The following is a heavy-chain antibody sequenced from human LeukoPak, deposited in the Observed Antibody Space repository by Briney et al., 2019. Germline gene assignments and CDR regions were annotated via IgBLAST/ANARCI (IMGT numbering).Heavy chain of an antibody. CDR3: ARDLRVDTPMGDFDY. CDR2: ISSSRSYT. CDR1: GFTFSTSW. D-gene: IGHD5-18*01. V-gene: IGHV3-11*05. J-gene: IGHJ4*02. Sequence: GGSLRLSCAASGFTFSTSWMSWIRQAPGKGLEWVSYISSSRSYTDYADYTDSVKGRFTISRDNAKNSLYLQMNSLRAEDTAVYYCARDLRVDTPMGDFDYWGQGTLVTVSS.